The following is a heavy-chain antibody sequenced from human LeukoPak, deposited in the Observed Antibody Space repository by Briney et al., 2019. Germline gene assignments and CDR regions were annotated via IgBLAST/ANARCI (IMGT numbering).Heavy chain of an antibody. CDR2: ISNSGSTI. CDR1: GFTLSDYY. J-gene: IGHJ4*02. Sequence: GGSLRLSCAASGFTLSDYYLSWIRQAPGKGLEWVSYISNSGSTIYYADSVKGRFTISGDNAKNSLYLQMNSLRAEDTAVYYCAREYCRSTSCYGYPDYWGQGALVTVSS. D-gene: IGHD2-2*01. CDR3: AREYCRSTSCYGYPDY. V-gene: IGHV3-11*01.